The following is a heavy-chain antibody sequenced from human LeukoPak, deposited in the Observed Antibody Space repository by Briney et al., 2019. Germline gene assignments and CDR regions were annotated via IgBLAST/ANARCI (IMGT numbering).Heavy chain of an antibody. CDR1: GYTFTSYD. V-gene: IGHV1-8*01. D-gene: IGHD1-26*01. CDR2: MNPNSGNT. J-gene: IGHJ6*03. CDR3: ARGGGFTEPWYYMDV. Sequence: ASVKVSCKASGYTFTSYDINWVRQAPGQGLEWMGWMNPNSGNTGYAQKFQGRVTMTRNTSISTAYMELSSLRSEDTAVYYCARGGGFTEPWYYMDVWGKGTTVTVSS.